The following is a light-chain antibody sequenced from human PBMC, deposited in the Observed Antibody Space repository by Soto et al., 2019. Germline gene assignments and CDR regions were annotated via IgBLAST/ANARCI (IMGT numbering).Light chain of an antibody. V-gene: IGKV3-11*01. Sequence: IVLTQSPATLSLSPGERATLSCRAKQTVNTYLSWYQHKPGQAPRLLIYGASNRATGIPARFSGSGSGTDFTLTISSLEPEDSAVYYCQQRYNWLTFGGGTKVESK. CDR3: QQRYNWLT. CDR1: QTVNTY. CDR2: GAS. J-gene: IGKJ4*01.